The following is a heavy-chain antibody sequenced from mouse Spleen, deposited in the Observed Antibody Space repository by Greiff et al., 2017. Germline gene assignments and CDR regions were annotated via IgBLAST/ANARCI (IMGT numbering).Heavy chain of an antibody. CDR3: AREYWDHCFDY. J-gene: IGHJ2*01. Sequence: EVQLQQSGPGLVKPSQSLSLTCTVTGYSITSDYAWNWIRQFPGNKLEWMGYISYSGSTSYNPSLKSRISITRDTSKNQFFLQLNSVTTEDTATYYCAREYWDHCFDYWGQGTTLTVSS. D-gene: IGHD4-1*01. CDR1: GYSITSDYA. V-gene: IGHV3-2*02. CDR2: ISYSGST.